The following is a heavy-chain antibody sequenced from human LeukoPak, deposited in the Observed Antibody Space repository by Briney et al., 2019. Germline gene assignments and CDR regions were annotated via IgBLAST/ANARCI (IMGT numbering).Heavy chain of an antibody. Sequence: ASVKVSCKASGYSFTSYGMSWVRQAPGQGLEWMGWISAYSGNTGYAQKFQGRVTMTRNTSISTAYMELSSLRSEDTAVYYCARGWFGESFDYWGQGTLVTVSS. CDR3: ARGWFGESFDY. J-gene: IGHJ4*02. CDR1: GYSFTSYG. CDR2: ISAYSGNT. D-gene: IGHD3-10*01. V-gene: IGHV1-8*02.